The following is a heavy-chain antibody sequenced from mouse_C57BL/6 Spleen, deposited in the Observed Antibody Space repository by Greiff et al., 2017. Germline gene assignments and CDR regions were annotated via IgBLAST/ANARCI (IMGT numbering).Heavy chain of an antibody. D-gene: IGHD1-1*01. V-gene: IGHV2-9*01. J-gene: IGHJ4*01. CDR3: AKWYGSSDAMDY. CDR2: IWGGGST. Sequence: VQRVESGPGLVAPSQCLSITCTVSGFSLTSYGVDWVRQPPGQGLEWLGVIWGGGSTNYNSALMSRLSISTDNSKRQVFIKTNRLQTDDTAMYDCAKWYGSSDAMDYWGQGTSVTVSS. CDR1: GFSLTSYG.